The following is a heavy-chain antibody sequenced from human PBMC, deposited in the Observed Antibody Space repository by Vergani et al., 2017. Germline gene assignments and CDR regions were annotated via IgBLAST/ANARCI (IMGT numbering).Heavy chain of an antibody. J-gene: IGHJ4*02. Sequence: EVELVQSGPEMRTPGESLKISCKGSEYSFGNYWIGWVRQMPGKGLEWMGIIYPADSDNRYRPSFQGQVTISADKSISTAFLQWDSLKASDTALYYCARHTAYTDSWGQGTLVTVSS. CDR3: ARHTAYTDS. CDR1: EYSFGNYW. CDR2: IYPADSDN. D-gene: IGHD3-16*01. V-gene: IGHV5-51*01.